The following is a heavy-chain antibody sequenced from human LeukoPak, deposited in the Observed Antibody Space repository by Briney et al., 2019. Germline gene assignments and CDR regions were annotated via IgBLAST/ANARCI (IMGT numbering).Heavy chain of an antibody. D-gene: IGHD3-3*01. V-gene: IGHV3-33*01. J-gene: IGHJ4*02. CDR1: GFTFSSYG. CDR3: ARHVATIFGVPLNLDY. Sequence: GGSLRLSCAASGFTFSSYGMHWVRQAPGKGLEWVAVIWYDGSNKYYADSAKGRFTISRDNSKNTLYLQMNSLRAEDTAVYYCARHVATIFGVPLNLDYWGQGTLVTVSS. CDR2: IWYDGSNK.